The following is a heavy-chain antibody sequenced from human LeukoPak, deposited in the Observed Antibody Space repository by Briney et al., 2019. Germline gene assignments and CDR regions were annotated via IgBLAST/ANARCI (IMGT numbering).Heavy chain of an antibody. J-gene: IGHJ3*02. V-gene: IGHV1-2*04. CDR2: INPNSGGT. CDR1: GYTFTSFY. D-gene: IGHD6-19*01. Sequence: ASVKVSCKASGYTFTSFYMHWVRQAPGQGLEWMGWINPNSGGTNYAQKFQGWVTMTRDTSISTAYMELSRLRSDDTAVYYCARVQYSSGRGAFDIWGQGTMVTVSS. CDR3: ARVQYSSGRGAFDI.